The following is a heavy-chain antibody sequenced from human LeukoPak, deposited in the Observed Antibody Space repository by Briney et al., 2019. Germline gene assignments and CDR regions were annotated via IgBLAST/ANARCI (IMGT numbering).Heavy chain of an antibody. CDR2: IYYSGST. J-gene: IGHJ6*03. Sequence: KTSETLSLTCTVSGGSISSSSYYWGWIRQPPGKGLEWIGSIYYSGSTYYNPSLKSRVTISVDTSKNQFSLKLSSVTAADTAVYYCARDLEKKYDFWSGYFGRGPNEYPYYMDVWGKGTTVTVSS. CDR3: ARDLEKKYDFWSGYFGRGPNEYPYYMDV. D-gene: IGHD3-3*01. V-gene: IGHV4-39*07. CDR1: GGSISSSSYY.